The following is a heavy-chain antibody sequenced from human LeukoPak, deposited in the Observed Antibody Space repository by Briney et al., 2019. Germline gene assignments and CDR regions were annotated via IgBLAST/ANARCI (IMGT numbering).Heavy chain of an antibody. Sequence: SETLSLTCTVSGGSISSYYWSWIRQPPGKGLEWIGYIYYSGSTNYNPSLKSRVTISVDTSKNQFSLKLSSVTAADTAVYYCARHGMVRGSGMDVWGQGTTVTVSS. D-gene: IGHD3-10*01. J-gene: IGHJ6*02. CDR2: IYYSGST. CDR1: GGSISSYY. V-gene: IGHV4-59*08. CDR3: ARHGMVRGSGMDV.